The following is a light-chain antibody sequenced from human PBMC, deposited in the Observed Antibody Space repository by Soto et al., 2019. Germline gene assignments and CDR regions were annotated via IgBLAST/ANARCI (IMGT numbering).Light chain of an antibody. Sequence: QSGLTQPASVSGSPGQSITISCTGTSSDVGGYNYVSWYQQHPGKATKLMIYDVSNRPSGVSNRFSGSKSGNTASLTISGLQAEDEADYYCSSYTSSSTLEVFGTGTKVTVL. CDR1: SSDVGGYNY. CDR3: SSYTSSSTLEV. V-gene: IGLV2-14*01. CDR2: DVS. J-gene: IGLJ1*01.